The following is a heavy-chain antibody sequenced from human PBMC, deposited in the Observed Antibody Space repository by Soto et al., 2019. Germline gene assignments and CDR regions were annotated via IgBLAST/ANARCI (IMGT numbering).Heavy chain of an antibody. CDR1: GFTLSNAW. D-gene: IGHD5-18*01. Sequence: GGSLRLSCAASGFTLSNAWTSCVRQAPGKRLQWHGRIKSKTDGGTTDYAAHVKGRFTISRDDSKNTLYLQMNSLKSENTAVYYCTTVGSGDSDGHDLGYCMDVWGQGTTVTVSS. CDR2: IKSKTDGGTT. J-gene: IGHJ6*02. V-gene: IGHV3-15*01. CDR3: TTVGSGDSDGHDLGYCMDV.